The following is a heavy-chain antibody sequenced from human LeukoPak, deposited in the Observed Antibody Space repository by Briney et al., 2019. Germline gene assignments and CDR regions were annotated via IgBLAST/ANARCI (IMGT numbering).Heavy chain of an antibody. V-gene: IGHV3-30*02. J-gene: IGHJ4*02. CDR3: AKDYYGSGSPDYYFDY. Sequence: PGGSLRLSCAASGFTFSSYGMHWVRQAPGKGLEWVAFIRYDGSNKYYADSVKGRFTIPRDNSKNTLYLQMNSLRAEDTAVYYCAKDYYGSGSPDYYFDYWGQGTLVTVSS. CDR2: IRYDGSNK. CDR1: GFTFSSYG. D-gene: IGHD3-10*01.